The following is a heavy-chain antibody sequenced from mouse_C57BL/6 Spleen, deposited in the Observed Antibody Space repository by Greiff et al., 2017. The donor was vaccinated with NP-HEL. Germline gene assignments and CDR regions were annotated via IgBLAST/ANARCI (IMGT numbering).Heavy chain of an antibody. V-gene: IGHV1-78*01. CDR1: GYTFTDHT. CDR3: ARCLRQLRPYYYAMDY. J-gene: IGHJ4*01. D-gene: IGHD3-2*02. Sequence: QVQLQQSDAELVKPGASVKISCKVSGYTFTDHTIHWMKQRPEQGLEWIGYIYPRDGSTKYNEKFKGKATLTADKSSSTAYMQLNSLTSEDSAVYFCARCLRQLRPYYYAMDYWGQGTSVTVSS. CDR2: IYPRDGST.